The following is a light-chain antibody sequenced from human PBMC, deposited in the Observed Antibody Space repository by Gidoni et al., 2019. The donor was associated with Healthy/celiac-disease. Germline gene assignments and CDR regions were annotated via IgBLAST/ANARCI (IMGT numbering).Light chain of an antibody. J-gene: IGKJ4*01. CDR1: QSVSSSY. CDR3: KQYGSSPPT. V-gene: IGKV3-20*01. Sequence: LFSQSPGTLYLSPGERATLSCRASQSVSSSYLAWYQQKPGQAPRLLIYGASSRATGIPDRFSGSGSGTDFTLTISRLEPEDFAVYYCKQYGSSPPTFGGGTKVEIK. CDR2: GAS.